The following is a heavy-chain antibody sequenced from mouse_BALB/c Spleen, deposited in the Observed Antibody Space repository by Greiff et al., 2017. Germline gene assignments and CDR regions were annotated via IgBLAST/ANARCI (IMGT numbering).Heavy chain of an antibody. Sequence: EVMLVESGGGLVKPGGSLKLSCAASGFTFSSYTMSWVRQTPEKRLEWVATISSGGSYTYYPDSVKGRFTISRDNAKNTLYLQMSSLKSEDTAMYYCTRERDYYEGAMDYWGQGTSVTVSS. CDR1: GFTFSSYT. CDR3: TRERDYYEGAMDY. V-gene: IGHV5-6-4*01. CDR2: ISSGGSYT. J-gene: IGHJ4*01. D-gene: IGHD1-1*01.